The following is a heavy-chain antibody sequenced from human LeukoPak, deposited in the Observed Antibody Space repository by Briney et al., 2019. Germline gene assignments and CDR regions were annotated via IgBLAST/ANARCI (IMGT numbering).Heavy chain of an antibody. J-gene: IGHJ6*03. CDR3: ARAPRVRGYCGATSCFEYMDV. D-gene: IGHD2-2*01. CDR1: GASFSSYY. V-gene: IGHV4-59*01. Sequence: SETLSLTCTVSGASFSSYYWSWLRQPPGKGLEWIAYIFYNGNTKYNPSLKSRVTISVDTSKTQFSLKVTSVTAADTAVYYCARAPRVRGYCGATSCFEYMDVWGRGTTVTISS. CDR2: IFYNGNT.